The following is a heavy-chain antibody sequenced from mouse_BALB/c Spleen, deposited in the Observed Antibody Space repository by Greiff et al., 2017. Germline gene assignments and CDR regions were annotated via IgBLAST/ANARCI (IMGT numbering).Heavy chain of an antibody. Sequence: LVKTGASVKISCKASGYSFTGYYMHWVKQSHGKSLEWIGYISCYNGATSYNQKFKGKATFTVDTSSSTAYMQFNSLTSEDSAVYYCARGAFHYYGSSYWYFDVWGAGTTVTVSS. CDR1: GYSFTGYY. J-gene: IGHJ1*01. D-gene: IGHD1-1*01. CDR3: ARGAFHYYGSSYWYFDV. CDR2: ISCYNGAT. V-gene: IGHV1S34*01.